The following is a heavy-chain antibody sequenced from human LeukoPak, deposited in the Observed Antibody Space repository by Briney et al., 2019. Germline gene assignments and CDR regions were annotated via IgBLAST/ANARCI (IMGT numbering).Heavy chain of an antibody. Sequence: GGSLRLSCVASGFTSNSNWMHWVRQPPGKGLVWVSRINSAGTYADSVEGRFTISRDNAKNTLYLQMNSLRVEDTAMYYCAMSTRGTTMFDYWGQGALVTVSS. V-gene: IGHV3-74*01. CDR2: INSAG. CDR3: AMSTRGTTMFDY. D-gene: IGHD1-1*01. CDR1: GFTSNSNW. J-gene: IGHJ4*02.